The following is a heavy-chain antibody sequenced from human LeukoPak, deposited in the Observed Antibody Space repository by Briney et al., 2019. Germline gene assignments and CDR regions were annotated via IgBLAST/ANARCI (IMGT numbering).Heavy chain of an antibody. Sequence: TGGSLRLSCAASGFTFSSYWMHWVRQAPGKGLVWVSRINSDGSSTSYADSVKGRFTISRDNAKNTLYLQMNSLRAEDTAVYYCARGAYCYDSSGYYYTDYWGQGTLVTVSS. J-gene: IGHJ4*02. D-gene: IGHD3-22*01. CDR2: INSDGSST. V-gene: IGHV3-74*01. CDR1: GFTFSSYW. CDR3: ARGAYCYDSSGYYYTDY.